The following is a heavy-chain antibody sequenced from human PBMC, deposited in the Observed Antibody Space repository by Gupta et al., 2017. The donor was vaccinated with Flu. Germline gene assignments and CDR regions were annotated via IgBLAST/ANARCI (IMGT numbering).Heavy chain of an antibody. D-gene: IGHD1-26*01. Sequence: EVQLVESGGGLVQPGGSLRLSCAASVFTFSSYEMNWVRQAPGKGLEWVSYISSSGSTIYYADSVKGRFTISRDNAKNSLYLQMNSLRAEDTAGYYCARESYWGFDYWGQGTLVTVSS. V-gene: IGHV3-48*03. CDR1: VFTFSSYE. CDR2: ISSSGSTI. CDR3: ARESYWGFDY. J-gene: IGHJ4*02.